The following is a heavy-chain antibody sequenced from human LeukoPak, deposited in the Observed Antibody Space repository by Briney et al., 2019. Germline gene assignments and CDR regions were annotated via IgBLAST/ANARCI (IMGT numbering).Heavy chain of an antibody. V-gene: IGHV1-18*01. D-gene: IGHD3-10*01. CDR2: ISAYNGNT. Sequence: ASVKVSCKASGYTFTSHGISWVRQAPGQGLEWMGWISAYNGNTNYAQKLQGRVTMTTDTSTSTAYMELRSLRSDDTAVYYCARDVGGGSGSYQSPDLDYWGQGTLVTVSS. J-gene: IGHJ4*02. CDR3: ARDVGGGSGSYQSPDLDY. CDR1: GYTFTSHG.